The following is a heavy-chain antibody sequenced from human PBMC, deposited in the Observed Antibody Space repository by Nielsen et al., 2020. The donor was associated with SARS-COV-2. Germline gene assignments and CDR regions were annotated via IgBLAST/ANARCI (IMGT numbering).Heavy chain of an antibody. CDR3: TRVYYYGSGSLDY. CDR2: IKSITDGGTT. Sequence: GESLKISCAASGFTFSNAWMSWVRQAPGKGLEWVGRIKSITDGGTTDHAAPVKGRFTVSRDDSKNTLYLQMNSLKTEDTAVYYCTRVYYYGSGSLDYWGQGTLVTVSS. J-gene: IGHJ4*02. CDR1: GFTFSNAW. D-gene: IGHD3-10*01. V-gene: IGHV3-15*01.